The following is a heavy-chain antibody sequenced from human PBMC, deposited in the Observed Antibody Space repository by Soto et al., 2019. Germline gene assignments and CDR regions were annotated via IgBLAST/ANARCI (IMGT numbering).Heavy chain of an antibody. CDR3: AKDVVVVAVGYYGMDV. Sequence: QVQLVESGGGVVQPGRSLRLSCAASGFTFSSYGMHWVRQAPGKGLEWVAVISYDGSNKYYADSVKGRFTISRDNSKNTLYLQMNSLRAEDTAVYYCAKDVVVVAVGYYGMDVWGQGTTVTVSS. J-gene: IGHJ6*02. CDR1: GFTFSSYG. V-gene: IGHV3-30*18. CDR2: ISYDGSNK. D-gene: IGHD2-15*01.